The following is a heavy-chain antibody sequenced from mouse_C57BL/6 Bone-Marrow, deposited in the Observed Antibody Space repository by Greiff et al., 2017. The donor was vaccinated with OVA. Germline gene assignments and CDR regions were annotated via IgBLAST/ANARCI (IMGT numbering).Heavy chain of an antibody. CDR1: GYTFTSHW. D-gene: IGHD2-4*01. J-gene: IGHJ3*01. CDR2: IFPGSGST. V-gene: IGHV1-56*01. CDR3: ASVYYDYDGGAY. Sequence: LVESGPELVRPGASVKISCKAPGYTFTSHWMQWVRQRPGQGLEWIGEIFPGSGSTYYNEQFKGTATLTVDTSSSTAYMQLSSLTSEDAAVYVCASVYYDYDGGAYWGQGTLVTVSA.